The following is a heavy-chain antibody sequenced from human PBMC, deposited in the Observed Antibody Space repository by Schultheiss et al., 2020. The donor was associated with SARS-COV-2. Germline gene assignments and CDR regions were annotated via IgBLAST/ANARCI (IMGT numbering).Heavy chain of an antibody. CDR1: GGSISSGDYY. CDR3: AREAAMVPHEDH. Sequence: SETLSLTCTVSGGSISSGDYYWSWIRQPPGKGLEWIGRIYTSGSTNYNPSLKSRVTISVDTSKNQFSLKLSSVTAADTAVYYCAREAAMVPHEDHWGQGTLVTVSS. V-gene: IGHV4-61*08. J-gene: IGHJ4*02. D-gene: IGHD5-18*01. CDR2: IYTSGST.